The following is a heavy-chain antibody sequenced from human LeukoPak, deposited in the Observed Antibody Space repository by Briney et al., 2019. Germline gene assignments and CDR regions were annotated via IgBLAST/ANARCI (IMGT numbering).Heavy chain of an antibody. CDR1: GFTFSSYA. Sequence: GGSLRLSCAASGFTFSSYAMSWVRQAPGKGLEWVSAISGSGGSTYYADSVKGRFTISRDNAKNSLYLQMNSLRAEDTAVYYCARTPTPDWEDDYYYYMDVWGKGTTVTISS. CDR3: ARTPTPDWEDDYYYYMDV. D-gene: IGHD1-26*01. CDR2: ISGSGGST. V-gene: IGHV3-23*01. J-gene: IGHJ6*03.